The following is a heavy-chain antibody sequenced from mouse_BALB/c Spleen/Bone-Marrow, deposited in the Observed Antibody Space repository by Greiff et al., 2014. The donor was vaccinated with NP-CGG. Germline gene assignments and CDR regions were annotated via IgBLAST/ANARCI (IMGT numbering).Heavy chain of an antibody. CDR2: IDPANGNT. CDR3: ARRGYYGNYYYAMDY. D-gene: IGHD2-1*01. CDR1: GFNIKDTY. Sequence: DVKLQESGAELVKPGASVKLSCTASGFNIKDTYMHWVKQRPEQGLEWIGRIDPANGNTKYDPKFQGKATITADTSSNTAYLQLSSLTSEDTAVYYCARRGYYGNYYYAMDYWGQGTSVTVSS. J-gene: IGHJ4*01. V-gene: IGHV14-3*02.